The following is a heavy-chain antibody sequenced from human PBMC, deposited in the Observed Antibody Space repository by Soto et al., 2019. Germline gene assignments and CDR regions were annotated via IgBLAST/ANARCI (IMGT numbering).Heavy chain of an antibody. CDR3: SDWRAGGPVNLDH. D-gene: IGHD2-15*01. CDR2: IDVLDGA. CDR1: GLSLNNYA. J-gene: IGHJ4*02. Sequence: PWGSLRLSCVVSGLSLNNYAIAWFRHAPGKGLEFVSTIDVLDGAWYSDSVRGRLAISRDVSRNTVYLQMSSLRVEDTAIYFCSDWRAGGPVNLDHWGPGTRVTVSS. V-gene: IGHV3-23*01.